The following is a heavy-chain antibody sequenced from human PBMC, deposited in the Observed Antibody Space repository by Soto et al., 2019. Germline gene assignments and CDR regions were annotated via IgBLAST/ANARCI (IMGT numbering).Heavy chain of an antibody. J-gene: IGHJ4*02. CDR3: ARTCRSGGSCYLEY. CDR1: GYSFSSFG. D-gene: IGHD2-15*01. V-gene: IGHV1-18*01. CDR2: VSVPSGDT. Sequence: XSVKVYCKASGYSFSSFGIRWVRQAPGQGLEWVGWVSVPSGDTSSAQNFQGRVTVTTDTSTSTAYMEVGSLRSDDTAVYYCARTCRSGGSCYLEYWGEGTLVTVSS.